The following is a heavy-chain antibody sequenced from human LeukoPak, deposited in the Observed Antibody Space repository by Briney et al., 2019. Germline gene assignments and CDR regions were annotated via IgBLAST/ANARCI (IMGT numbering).Heavy chain of an antibody. V-gene: IGHV4-61*01. J-gene: IGHJ6*02. CDR2: IYYSGST. D-gene: IGHD3-3*01. CDR1: GGSVSNGNYY. CDR3: ARVVTWSGYYYYGMDA. Sequence: PSETLSLTCTVSGGSVSNGNYYWSWLRQPPGTALEWIGYIYYSGSTNYNPSLEGRVTISVDTSKNQFSVKLSSVTAADTAVYYCARVVTWSGYYYYGMDAWGQGTTVTVSS.